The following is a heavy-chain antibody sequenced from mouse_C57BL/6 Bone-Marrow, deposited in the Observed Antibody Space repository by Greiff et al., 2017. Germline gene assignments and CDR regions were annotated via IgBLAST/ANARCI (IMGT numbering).Heavy chain of an antibody. CDR2: IYPGSGST. CDR3: ASHDRRYYYAMDY. CDR1: GYTFTSYW. Sequence: VQLQESGAELVKPGASVKMSCKASGYTFTSYWITWVKQRPGQGLEWIGDIYPGSGSTNYNEKFKSKATLTVDTSSSTAYMQLSSLTSEDSAVYYCASHDRRYYYAMDYWGQGTSVTVSS. D-gene: IGHD2-14*01. J-gene: IGHJ4*01. V-gene: IGHV1-55*01.